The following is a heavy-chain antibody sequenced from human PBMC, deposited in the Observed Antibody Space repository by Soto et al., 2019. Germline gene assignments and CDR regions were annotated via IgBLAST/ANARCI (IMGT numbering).Heavy chain of an antibody. Sequence: GGSLRLSCAASGFTFSSYEMNWARQAPGKGLEWVSYISSSGSTIYYADSVKGRFTISRDNAKNSPYLQMNSLRSDDTAVYYCARELKPAYYDFWSGYYTGMGYYGMDVWGQGTTVTVSS. CDR1: GFTFSSYE. V-gene: IGHV3-48*03. CDR3: ARELKPAYYDFWSGYYTGMGYYGMDV. D-gene: IGHD3-3*01. CDR2: ISSSGSTI. J-gene: IGHJ6*02.